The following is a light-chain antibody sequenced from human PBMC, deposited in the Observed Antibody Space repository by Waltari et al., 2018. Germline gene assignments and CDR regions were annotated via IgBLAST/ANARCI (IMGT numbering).Light chain of an antibody. CDR2: LGS. Sequence: DIALTQSPLSLSVTPGEPASISCRSSLSLLHSNKFNYLDWYLQKPGQSTQLLIYLGSNRASGVPDRFSGSGSGTDCTLNISRVEAEDVGVYYCMQALQTPRTFGQATRRE. CDR3: MQALQTPRT. V-gene: IGKV2-28*01. J-gene: IGKJ2*01. CDR1: LSLLHSNKFNY.